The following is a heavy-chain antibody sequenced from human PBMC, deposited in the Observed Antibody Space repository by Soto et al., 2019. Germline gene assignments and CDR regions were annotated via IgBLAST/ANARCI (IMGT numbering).Heavy chain of an antibody. J-gene: IGHJ3*02. V-gene: IGHV1-69*08. CDR1: GGTFSSYT. Sequence: QVQLVQSGAEVKKPGSSVKVSCKASGGTFSSYTISWVRQAPGQGLEWMGRIIPILGIANYAQKFQGRVTITADKSTSTAYMELSSLRSEDTAVYYCARDGNGIVGATTGAFDIWGQGTMVTVSS. CDR3: ARDGNGIVGATTGAFDI. D-gene: IGHD1-26*01. CDR2: IIPILGIA.